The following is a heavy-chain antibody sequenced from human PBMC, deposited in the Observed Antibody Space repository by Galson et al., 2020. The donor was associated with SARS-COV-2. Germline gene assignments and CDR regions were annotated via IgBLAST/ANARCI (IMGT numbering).Heavy chain of an antibody. J-gene: IGHJ4*02. CDR3: ARDDYSASDY. CDR2: IKEDGSEK. Sequence: GGSLRLSCAGSGFTFSRYWMSWVRQAPGKGLEWVANIKEDGSEKYYVDPVRGRFTISRDNAKNSLYLQMNSVRAEDTALYYCARDDYSASDYWGQGTLVTVSS. V-gene: IGHV3-7*03. CDR1: GFTFSRYW. D-gene: IGHD2-21*01.